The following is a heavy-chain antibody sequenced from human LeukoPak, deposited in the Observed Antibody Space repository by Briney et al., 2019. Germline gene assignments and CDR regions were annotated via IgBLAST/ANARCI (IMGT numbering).Heavy chain of an antibody. CDR3: ARDRAWNYFDY. D-gene: IGHD3-3*01. CDR1: GFTFSSYA. V-gene: IGHV3-30*04. Sequence: GGSLRLSRAASGFTFSSYAMHWVRQAPGKGLEWVAIISNDGSRKYYAHSVEGRFTISRDNSKNTLYLQMDSLRAEDTAVYYCARDRAWNYFDYWGQGTLVTVSS. CDR2: ISNDGSRK. J-gene: IGHJ4*02.